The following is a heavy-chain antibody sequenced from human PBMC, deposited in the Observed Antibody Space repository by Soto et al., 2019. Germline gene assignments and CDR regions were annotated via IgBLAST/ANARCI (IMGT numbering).Heavy chain of an antibody. J-gene: IGHJ4*02. CDR2: IYPGDSDT. CDR3: ARRIAVAGTGYFDY. V-gene: IGHV5-51*03. CDR1: GYSFTSYW. D-gene: IGHD6-19*01. Sequence: EVQLVQSGAEVKKPGESLKISCKGSGYSFTSYWIGWVRQMPGKGLEWMGIIYPGDSDTRYSPSFQGPVTIPAHNSISTAYLQWSGLKASDTAMYYCARRIAVAGTGYFDYWGQGTLVTVSS.